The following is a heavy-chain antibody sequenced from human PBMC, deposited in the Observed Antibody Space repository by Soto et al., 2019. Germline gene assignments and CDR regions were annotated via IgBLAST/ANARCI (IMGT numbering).Heavy chain of an antibody. V-gene: IGHV4-34*01. D-gene: IGHD6-25*01. J-gene: IGHJ4*02. Sequence: ASETLSLTCAVYGGSFSGYYWSWIRQPPGKGLEWIGEINDSGSTNYNPSLKSRVTISVDTSKNQFSLKLSSVTAADTAVYYCARMWGGYNSHWGQGTLVTVSS. CDR1: GGSFSGYY. CDR2: INDSGST. CDR3: ARMWGGYNSH.